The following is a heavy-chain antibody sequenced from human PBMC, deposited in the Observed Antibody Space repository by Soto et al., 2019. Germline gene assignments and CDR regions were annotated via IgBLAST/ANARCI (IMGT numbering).Heavy chain of an antibody. CDR1: GFTFSSYG. V-gene: IGHV3-30*18. D-gene: IGHD5-12*01. Sequence: VGSLRLSCAASGFTFSSYGMHWVRQAPGKGLEWVAVISYDGSNKYYADSVKGRFTISRDNSKNTLYLQMNSLRAEDTAVYYCAKGTGEWDIVATHFDYWGQVPLGTFSS. CDR3: AKGTGEWDIVATHFDY. J-gene: IGHJ4*02. CDR2: ISYDGSNK.